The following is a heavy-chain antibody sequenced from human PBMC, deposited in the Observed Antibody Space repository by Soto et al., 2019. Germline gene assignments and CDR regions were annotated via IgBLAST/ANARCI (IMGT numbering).Heavy chain of an antibody. V-gene: IGHV3-23*01. CDR1: GFTFSSYA. D-gene: IGHD6-19*01. CDR3: ASLYNSAYYAHY. Sequence: PGGSLRLSCAASGFTFSSYAMTWVRQAPGKGLEWVSAISGSGDSTYYADSVKGRFTISRDNSKNTLYLQMNSLRAEDTAVYYCASLYNSAYYAHYWGQGTQVTVSS. J-gene: IGHJ4*02. CDR2: ISGSGDST.